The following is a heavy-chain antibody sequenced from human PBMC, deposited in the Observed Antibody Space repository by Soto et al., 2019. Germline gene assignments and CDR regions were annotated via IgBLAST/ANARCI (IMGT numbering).Heavy chain of an antibody. CDR2: ISYDGNNK. J-gene: IGHJ3*02. CDR3: AKLITMVRGVIMDAFDI. CDR1: GFTFSSYD. Sequence: PGGSLRLSCAASGFTFSSYDIHWVRQAPGKGLEWVALISYDGNNKYYADSVKGRFTISRDNSKNTLYLQMNSLRAEDTAVYYCAKLITMVRGVIMDAFDIWGQGTMVT. V-gene: IGHV3-30*18. D-gene: IGHD3-10*01.